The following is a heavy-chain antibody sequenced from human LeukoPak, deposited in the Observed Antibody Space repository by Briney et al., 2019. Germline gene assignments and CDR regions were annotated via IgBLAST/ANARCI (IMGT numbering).Heavy chain of an antibody. D-gene: IGHD3-16*01. CDR2: IKTDGLTT. Sequence: PGGSLRLSCAASGMTFSNHWMHWVRQAPGKGLVWVSLIKTDGLTTIYADSVRGRFTISSDNAKSTLYLQMNSLRAEDPAIYYCTPGPRYAYEWWGQGTVVTVSS. J-gene: IGHJ4*02. CDR3: TPGPRYAYEW. CDR1: GMTFSNHW. V-gene: IGHV3-74*01.